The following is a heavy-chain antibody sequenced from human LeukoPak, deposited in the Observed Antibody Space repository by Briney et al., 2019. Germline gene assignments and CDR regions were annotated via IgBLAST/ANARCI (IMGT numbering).Heavy chain of an antibody. D-gene: IGHD3-3*01. Sequence: HPGGSLRLSCAASGFTFSSYGMHWVRQAPGKGLEWVAFIRYDGSNKYYADSVKGRFTISRDNSKNTLYLQMNSLRAEDTAVYYCAGEDTYDFWSGYWPPFHYWGQGTLVTVSS. CDR3: AGEDTYDFWSGYWPPFHY. J-gene: IGHJ4*02. V-gene: IGHV3-30*02. CDR1: GFTFSSYG. CDR2: IRYDGSNK.